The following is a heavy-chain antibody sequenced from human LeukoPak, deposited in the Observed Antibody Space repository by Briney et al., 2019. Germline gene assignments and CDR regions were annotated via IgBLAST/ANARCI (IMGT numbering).Heavy chain of an antibody. Sequence: GSSLRLSCAASGFTFATYGMQWVRQGPGKGLEWVAIIWNDGSKQDYADSVKGRFTISRDNFKNTVSLQMSSLRAEDTAIYYYVKDIWNGNNRYFDYWGQGTLVTVSS. CDR1: GFTFATYG. J-gene: IGHJ4*02. CDR2: IWNDGSKQ. D-gene: IGHD3-3*01. CDR3: VKDIWNGNNRYFDY. V-gene: IGHV3-33*06.